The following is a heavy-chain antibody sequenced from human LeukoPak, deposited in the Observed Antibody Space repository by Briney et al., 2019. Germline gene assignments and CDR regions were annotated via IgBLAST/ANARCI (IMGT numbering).Heavy chain of an antibody. CDR1: GFTFTNAW. Sequence: GGSLRLSCAASGFTFTNAWMSWVRQAPGKGLEWVGRIKSKADGGRTDYAAPVKGRFTISRDDSENTLHLQMNSLKTEDTAVYYCTTDCVGGSCESEAPSLVWGQRPVVPVSS. CDR2: IKSKADGGRT. J-gene: IGHJ4*02. CDR3: TTDCVGGSCESEAPSLV. V-gene: IGHV3-15*01. D-gene: IGHD2-15*01.